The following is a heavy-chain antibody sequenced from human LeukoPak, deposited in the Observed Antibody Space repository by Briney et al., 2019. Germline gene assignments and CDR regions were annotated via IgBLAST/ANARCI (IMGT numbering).Heavy chain of an antibody. CDR1: GYSFSDSY. Sequence: ASVKVSCKASGYSFSDSYLHWVRQAPGQGLEWMGWINPNSGGTNYAQKFQGRVTMTRDTSISTAYMELSRLRSDDTAVYYCAREFEQQLLGRCWFDPWGQGTLVTVSS. CDR3: AREFEQQLLGRCWFDP. D-gene: IGHD6-13*01. CDR2: INPNSGGT. J-gene: IGHJ5*02. V-gene: IGHV1-2*02.